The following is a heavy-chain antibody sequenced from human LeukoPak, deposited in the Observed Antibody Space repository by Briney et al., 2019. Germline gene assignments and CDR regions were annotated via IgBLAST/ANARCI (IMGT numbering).Heavy chain of an antibody. CDR1: GFTFSSYA. J-gene: IGHJ4*02. D-gene: IGHD6-19*01. CDR3: AKGSYSSGWYVADYFDY. Sequence: GGSLRLSCAPSGFTFSSYAMGWVRQAPGKGLEWVSAISGSGGSTYYADSVKGRFTISRDNSKNTLYLQMNSLRAEDTAVYYCAKGSYSSGWYVADYFDYWGQGTLVTVSS. CDR2: ISGSGGST. V-gene: IGHV3-23*01.